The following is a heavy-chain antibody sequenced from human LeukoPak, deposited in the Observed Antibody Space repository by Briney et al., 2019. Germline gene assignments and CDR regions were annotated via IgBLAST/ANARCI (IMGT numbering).Heavy chain of an antibody. CDR2: IIPIFGTA. V-gene: IGHV1-69*06. D-gene: IGHD4-17*01. CDR1: GYTFTSYG. CDR3: ARGVEEMEDYGDYGWFDP. Sequence: ASVKVSCKASGYTFTSYGISWVRQAPGQGLEWMGGIIPIFGTANYAQKFQGRVTITADKSTSTAYMELSSLRSEDTAVYYCARGVEEMEDYGDYGWFDPWGQGTLVTVSS. J-gene: IGHJ5*02.